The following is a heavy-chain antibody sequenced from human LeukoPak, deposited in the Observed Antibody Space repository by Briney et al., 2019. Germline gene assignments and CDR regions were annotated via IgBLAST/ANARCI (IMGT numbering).Heavy chain of an antibody. CDR2: IDRSGNT. CDR1: GYSISSGYY. J-gene: IGHJ6*03. V-gene: IGHV4-38-2*01. CDR3: ARMDDYFGSGNYYNVINYYYMDV. Sequence: PSETLSLTCAVSGYSISSGYYWGWIRQSPGKGLEWIGRIDRSGNTYYNPPHKSRVAISVDTSSNQFSLRLTSVTAADTAVYYCARMDDYFGSGNYYNVINYYYMDVWGKGTTVTVS. D-gene: IGHD3-10*01.